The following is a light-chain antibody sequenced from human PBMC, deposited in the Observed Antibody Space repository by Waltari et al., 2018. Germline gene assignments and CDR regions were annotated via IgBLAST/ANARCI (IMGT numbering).Light chain of an antibody. Sequence: AVQLTQSPSSLSASVGDNITITCRASQAIKTALAWYKHKPGKAPKLLIDGASILESGVPSRFIGSGSGSDFTLTISRLQPEDSATYYCQQFSNYQTFGQGTTVQI. CDR2: GAS. CDR1: QAIKTA. J-gene: IGKJ1*01. V-gene: IGKV1D-13*01. CDR3: QQFSNYQT.